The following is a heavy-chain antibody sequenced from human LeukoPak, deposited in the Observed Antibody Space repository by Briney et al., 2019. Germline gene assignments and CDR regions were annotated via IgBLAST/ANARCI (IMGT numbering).Heavy chain of an antibody. CDR2: IIPIFGTA. V-gene: IGHV1-69*13. Sequence: GASVKVSCKASGGTFSSYAISWVRQAPGQGLEWMGGIIPIFGTANYAQKFQGRVTITADESTSTAYMELSSLRSEDTAVYYCARGKAGDSSGYYYYYYYGMDVWGQGTTVTVSS. CDR1: GGTFSSYA. D-gene: IGHD3-22*01. CDR3: ARGKAGDSSGYYYYYYYGMDV. J-gene: IGHJ6*02.